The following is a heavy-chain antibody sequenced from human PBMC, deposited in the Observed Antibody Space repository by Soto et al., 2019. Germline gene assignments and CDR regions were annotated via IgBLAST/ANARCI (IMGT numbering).Heavy chain of an antibody. V-gene: IGHV4-31*03. CDR3: ARTSYSDSSGYSDS. CDR1: VVSINSGAYY. D-gene: IGHD3-22*01. Sequence: SETLSLTCTFSVVSINSGAYYCSWIRQQPWKGLEWIGYIYYSGTTYYTPSLMSRVTISIDTSKNQFSLNLSSVTAADTAVYYCARTSYSDSSGYSDSWGQGTLVNVS. CDR2: IYYSGTT. J-gene: IGHJ4*02.